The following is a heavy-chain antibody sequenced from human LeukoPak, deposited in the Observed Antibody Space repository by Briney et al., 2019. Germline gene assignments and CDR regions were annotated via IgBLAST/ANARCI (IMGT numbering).Heavy chain of an antibody. CDR2: ISGSGGST. Sequence: PGGSLRLSCAASGFTFSIYAMSWVRQAPGKGLEWVSVISGSGGSTYYADSVKGRFTISRDTSKNTLYMQMNSLRAEETAVYYCAKGSITGTYFDLWGQGTLVTVSS. V-gene: IGHV3-23*01. D-gene: IGHD1-20*01. CDR3: AKGSITGTYFDL. J-gene: IGHJ4*02. CDR1: GFTFSIYA.